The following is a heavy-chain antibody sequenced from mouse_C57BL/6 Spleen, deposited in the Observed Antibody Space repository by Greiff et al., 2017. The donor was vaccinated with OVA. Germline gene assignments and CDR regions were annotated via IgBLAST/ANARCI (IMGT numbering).Heavy chain of an antibody. CDR3: ARDDYFDY. J-gene: IGHJ2*01. V-gene: IGHV3-6*01. Sequence: EVQRVESGPGLVKPSQSLSLTCSVTGYSITSGYYWNWIRQFPGNQLEWMGYISYDGSNNYNPSLKNRISITRDTSKNQFFLKLNSVTTEDTATYYCARDDYFDYWGQGTTLTVSS. CDR2: ISYDGSN. CDR1: GYSITSGYY.